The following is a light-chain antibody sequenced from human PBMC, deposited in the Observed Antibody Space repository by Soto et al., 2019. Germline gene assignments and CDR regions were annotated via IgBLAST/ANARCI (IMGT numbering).Light chain of an antibody. V-gene: IGKV1-5*01. CDR3: QRYNSNSRT. Sequence: DIQLTQSPSTLSASVGDRVTITCRASQNVNSWVAWYQQKPGKAPKFLIYDASNLESGVPSRFSGRGSGTEFPLTISNLQPDDFATYYCQRYNSNSRTFGQGTRV. CDR2: DAS. CDR1: QNVNSW. J-gene: IGKJ1*01.